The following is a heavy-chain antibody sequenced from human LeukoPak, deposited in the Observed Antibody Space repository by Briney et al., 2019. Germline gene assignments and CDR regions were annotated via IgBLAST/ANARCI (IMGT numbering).Heavy chain of an antibody. D-gene: IGHD3-10*01. CDR3: ARALTRGSGSYYDGFDY. CDR2: ISSSSSTI. V-gene: IGHV3-48*01. Sequence: GGSLTLFCSPSGLPLNIYSIHWVRQAPGKGLEGVSYISSSSSTIYYADSVKGRFTISRDNAKNSLYLQMNSLRAEVTAVYYCARALTRGSGSYYDGFDYWGQGTLVTVSS. CDR1: GLPLNIYS. J-gene: IGHJ4*02.